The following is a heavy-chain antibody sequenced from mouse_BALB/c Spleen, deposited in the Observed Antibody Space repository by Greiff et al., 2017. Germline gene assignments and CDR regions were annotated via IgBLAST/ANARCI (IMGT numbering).Heavy chain of an antibody. J-gene: IGHJ3*01. CDR2: IEPANGNT. Sequence: EVQLQESGAELVKPGASVKLSCTASGFNIKDTYMHWVKQRPEQGLEWIGRIEPANGNTKYDPKFQGKATITADTSSNTAYLQLSSLTSEDTAVYYCALVITTTVFADWGQGTLVTVSA. CDR3: ALVITTTVFAD. V-gene: IGHV14-3*02. CDR1: GFNIKDTY. D-gene: IGHD2-4*01.